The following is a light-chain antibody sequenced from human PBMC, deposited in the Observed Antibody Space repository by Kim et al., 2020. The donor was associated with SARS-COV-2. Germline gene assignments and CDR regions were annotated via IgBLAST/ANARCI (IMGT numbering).Light chain of an antibody. CDR1: QSLLHSNGYNY. J-gene: IGKJ2*01. CDR2: LGS. CDR3: MQALQTPRT. Sequence: DIVMTQSPLSLPVTPGEPASISCRSSQSLLHSNGYNYLDSYLQKPGQSPQLLIYLGSNRASGVPDRFSGSGSGTDFTLKISRVEAEDVGVYYCMQALQTPRTFGQGTKLEI. V-gene: IGKV2-28*01.